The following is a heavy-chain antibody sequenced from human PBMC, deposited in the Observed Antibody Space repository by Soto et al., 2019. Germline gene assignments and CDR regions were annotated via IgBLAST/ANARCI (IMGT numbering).Heavy chain of an antibody. V-gene: IGHV3-73*02. CDR2: IGSKGEPYAT. CDR1: GFTFVASA. J-gene: IGHJ4*02. Sequence: EVQLVESGGDLVQPGGSLKLSCAASGFTFVASALQWVRQASGKGLEWLGRIGSKGEPYATTYAASVKGRFTTSRDESDKTAYLQMNSLESEDTAVYYCSRDDSDWFFNWGRGALVTVSS. CDR3: SRDDSDWFFN. D-gene: IGHD3-9*01.